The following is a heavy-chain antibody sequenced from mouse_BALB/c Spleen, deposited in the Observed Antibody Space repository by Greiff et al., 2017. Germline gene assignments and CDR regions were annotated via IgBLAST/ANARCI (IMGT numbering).Heavy chain of an antibody. J-gene: IGHJ4*01. CDR2: ISDGGSYT. CDR1: GFTFSDYY. Sequence: DVMLVESGGGLVKPGGSLKLSCAASGFTFSDYYMYWVRQTPEKRLEWVATISDGGSYTYYPDSVKGRFTISRDNAKNNLYLQMSSLKSEDTAMYYCARDKSGNYDAMDYWGQGTSVTVSS. CDR3: ARDKSGNYDAMDY. D-gene: IGHD1-3*01. V-gene: IGHV5-4*02.